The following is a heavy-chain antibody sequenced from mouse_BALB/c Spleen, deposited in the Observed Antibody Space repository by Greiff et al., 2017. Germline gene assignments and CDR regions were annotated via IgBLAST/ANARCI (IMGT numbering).Heavy chain of an antibody. CDR2: IYWDDDK. Sequence: QVTLKVSGPGILQPSQTLSLTCSFSGFSLSTSGMGVSWIRQPSGKGLEWLAHIYWDDDKRYNPSLKSRLTISKDTSRNQVFLKITSVDTADTATYYCARRVYDYDGGGYAMDYWGQGTSVTVSS. CDR1: GFSLSTSGMG. D-gene: IGHD2-4*01. J-gene: IGHJ4*01. V-gene: IGHV8-12*01. CDR3: ARRVYDYDGGGYAMDY.